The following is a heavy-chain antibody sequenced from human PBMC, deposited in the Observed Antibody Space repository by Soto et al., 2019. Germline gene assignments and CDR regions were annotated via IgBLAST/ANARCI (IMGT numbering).Heavy chain of an antibody. CDR3: AKSGQTFDRVV. J-gene: IGHJ4*02. CDR2: MHFSGGA. Sequence: SETLSLTCTVSGASMNNYYGSWIRQSPGKGLEHIGYMHFSGGANYSPSLRSRVTISVDTSNNQFSLKLSSMTAADTATYYCAKSGQTFDRVVWGQGILATFSS. V-gene: IGHV4-59*01. D-gene: IGHD3-10*01. CDR1: GASMNNYY.